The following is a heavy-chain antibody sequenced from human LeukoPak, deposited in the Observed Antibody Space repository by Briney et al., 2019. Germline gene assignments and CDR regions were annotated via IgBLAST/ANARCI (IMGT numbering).Heavy chain of an antibody. CDR2: INPSGGST. Sequence: ASVKVSCKASGYTFTSYYMHWVRQAPGQGLEWMGIINPSGGSTSYAQKFQGRVTMTRDTSTSAVYMELSSLRSEDTAVYYCARASSSGGLDPWGQGTLVTVSS. D-gene: IGHD2-2*01. V-gene: IGHV1-46*01. J-gene: IGHJ5*02. CDR1: GYTFTSYY. CDR3: ARASSSGGLDP.